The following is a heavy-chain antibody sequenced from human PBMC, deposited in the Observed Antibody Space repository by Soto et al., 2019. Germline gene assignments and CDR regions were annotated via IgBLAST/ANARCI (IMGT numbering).Heavy chain of an antibody. V-gene: IGHV1-46*01. CDR1: GYTFTSYY. D-gene: IGHD3-10*01. Sequence: PSVTVSCKASGYTFTSYYMHWVRQAPGQGLEWMGIINPSGGSTSYAQKFQGRVTMTTDTSTSTVYMELSSLRSEDTAVYYCARYGSGSYFDYWGQGTLVTVSS. J-gene: IGHJ4*02. CDR3: ARYGSGSYFDY. CDR2: INPSGGST.